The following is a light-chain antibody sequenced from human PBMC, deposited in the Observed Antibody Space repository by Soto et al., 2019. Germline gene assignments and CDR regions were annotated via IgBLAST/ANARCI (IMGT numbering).Light chain of an antibody. V-gene: IGLV3-21*02. CDR1: NIGSES. CDR2: DDN. J-gene: IGLJ7*01. CDR3: QVWDSYSDVV. Sequence: SYELTQSPSISVAPGQTARITCGGSNIGSESVHWYQQKPGQAPVLVVYDDNDRPSGIPERFSGSNSGNTATLTISRVEAGDEADYYCQVWDSYSDVVFGGGTQLTVL.